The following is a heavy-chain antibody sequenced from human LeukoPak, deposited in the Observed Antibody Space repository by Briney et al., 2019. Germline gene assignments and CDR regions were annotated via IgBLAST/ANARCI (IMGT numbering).Heavy chain of an antibody. CDR1: GLSVSSNN. CDR2: IYRDGSS. CDR3: ASNYYDSSGYFH. Sequence: GGSLRLSCVASGLSVSSNNMSWVRQAPGKGLEWVSVIYRDGSSYYAESVKGRFTISRDNSKNTLYIQMNSLRAEDTAVYYCASNYYDSSGYFHWGQGTLVTVSS. D-gene: IGHD3-22*01. V-gene: IGHV3-66*01. J-gene: IGHJ4*02.